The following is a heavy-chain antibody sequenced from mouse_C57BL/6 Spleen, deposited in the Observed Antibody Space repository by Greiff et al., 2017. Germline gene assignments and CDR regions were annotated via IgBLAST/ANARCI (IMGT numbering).Heavy chain of an antibody. CDR3: ATRSDGYYVGWYFDV. Sequence: EVHLVESGPELVKPGASVKISCKASGYSFTDYNMNWVKQSNGKSLEWIGVINPNYGTTSYNQKFKGKATLTVDQSSSTAYMQLNSLTSEDSAVYYCATRSDGYYVGWYFDVWGTGTTVTVSS. CDR1: GYSFTDYN. J-gene: IGHJ1*03. V-gene: IGHV1-39*01. D-gene: IGHD2-3*01. CDR2: INPNYGTT.